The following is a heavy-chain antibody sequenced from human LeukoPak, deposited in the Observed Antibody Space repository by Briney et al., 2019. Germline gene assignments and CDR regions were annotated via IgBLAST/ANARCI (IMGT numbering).Heavy chain of an antibody. J-gene: IGHJ3*02. CDR1: GYTFTSHY. V-gene: IGHV1-46*01. CDR2: INPSGGST. D-gene: IGHD3-22*01. CDR3: ARIKSYYYDTSDKDAFDI. Sequence: ASVKVSCKASGYTFTSHYMHWVRQAPGQGLEWMGIINPSGGSTSYTQKFQGRVTMTRDTSTNTVYMELSSLRSEDTAVYYCARIKSYYYDTSDKDAFDIWGQGTMVTVSS.